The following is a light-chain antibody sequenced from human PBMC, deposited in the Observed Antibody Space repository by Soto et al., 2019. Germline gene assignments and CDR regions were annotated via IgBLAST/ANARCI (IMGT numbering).Light chain of an antibody. V-gene: IGLV2-14*01. Sequence: QSALTQPASVSGSPGQSIAISCTGTSSDVCAYNYISWYQQHPGRAPKLILSEVVNRPSGVSDRFSGSKSGNTASLTISGLQTEDEADYYCSSFTSAYTFVFGTGTKVTVL. CDR2: EVV. J-gene: IGLJ1*01. CDR1: SSDVCAYNY. CDR3: SSFTSAYTFV.